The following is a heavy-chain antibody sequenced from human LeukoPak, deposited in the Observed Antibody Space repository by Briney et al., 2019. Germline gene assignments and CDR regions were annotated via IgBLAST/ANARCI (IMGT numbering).Heavy chain of an antibody. CDR2: ISNDGSRK. J-gene: IGHJ4*02. Sequence: GGSLRFSCAPSGFTFSRHGMHWVRQAPGKGLEWVAIISNDGSRKYYAHSVEGRFTISRDNSKNTLYLQMDSLRAEDTAVYYCARDRAWNYFDYWGQGTLVTVSS. V-gene: IGHV3-30*03. CDR1: GFTFSRHG. CDR3: ARDRAWNYFDY. D-gene: IGHD3-3*01.